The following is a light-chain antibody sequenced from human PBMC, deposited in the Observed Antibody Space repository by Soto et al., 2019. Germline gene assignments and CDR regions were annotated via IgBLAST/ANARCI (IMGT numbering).Light chain of an antibody. Sequence: DIQMTQSPSSLSASVGDRVTITCRASQSSSSYLNWYQHKPGKAPKLLIYAASSLQSGFPSRFSGSGSGTDFTLTISSLQPEDFATYACQQSYSTPVTFGQGTRLEIK. J-gene: IGKJ5*01. V-gene: IGKV1-39*01. CDR3: QQSYSTPVT. CDR1: QSSSSY. CDR2: AAS.